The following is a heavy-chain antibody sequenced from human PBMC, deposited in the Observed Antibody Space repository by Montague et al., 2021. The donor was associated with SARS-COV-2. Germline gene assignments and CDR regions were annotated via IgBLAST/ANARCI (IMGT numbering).Heavy chain of an antibody. CDR2: IYYSGST. J-gene: IGHJ3*02. CDR1: GGSISSSSYY. D-gene: IGHD3-22*01. CDR3: ARFPTSYYYDSKAAPATPDAFDI. Sequence: SETLSLTCTVSGGSISSSSYYWGWIRQPPGKGLEWIGSIYYSGSTYYNPSLKSRVIISVDTSKNQFSLKLSSVTDADTAVYYCARFPTSYYYDSKAAPATPDAFDIWGQGTMVTVSS. V-gene: IGHV4-39*01.